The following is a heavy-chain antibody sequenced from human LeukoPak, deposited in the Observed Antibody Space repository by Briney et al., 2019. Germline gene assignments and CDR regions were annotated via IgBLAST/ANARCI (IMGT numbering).Heavy chain of an antibody. J-gene: IGHJ6*03. CDR2: IYSGGST. D-gene: IGHD3-22*01. Sequence: GGSLRLSCAASGFTVSNNYMSWVRQAPGKGLEWVSVIYSGGSTYYADSVKGRFTISRDNSKNTLYLQMNSLRAEDTAVYYCAAYYYDRYYYMDVWGKGTTVTISS. V-gene: IGHV3-66*01. CDR1: GFTVSNNY. CDR3: AAYYYDRYYYMDV.